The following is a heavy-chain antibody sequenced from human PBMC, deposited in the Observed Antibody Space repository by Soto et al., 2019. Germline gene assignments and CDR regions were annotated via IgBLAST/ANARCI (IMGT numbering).Heavy chain of an antibody. Sequence: HSQTLSLTCAISGDSVSSNSAAWNWIRQSPSRGLEWLGRTYYRSKWYNDYAVSVKSRITINPDTSKNQFSLQLNSVTPEDTAVYYCARELYYDVWSGYYGYYGMDVWGQGXPVTVYS. CDR2: TYYRSKWYN. CDR3: ARELYYDVWSGYYGYYGMDV. D-gene: IGHD3-3*01. J-gene: IGHJ6*02. V-gene: IGHV6-1*01. CDR1: GDSVSSNSAA.